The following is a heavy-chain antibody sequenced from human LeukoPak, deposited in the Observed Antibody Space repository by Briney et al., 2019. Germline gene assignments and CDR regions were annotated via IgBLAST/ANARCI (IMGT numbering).Heavy chain of an antibody. Sequence: GRSLRLSCAASGFTFSSYGMPWVRQAPGKGLEWVAVIWYDGSNKYYADSVKGRFTISRDNSKNTLYLQMNSLRAEDTAVYYCATPPNWFDPWGQGTLVTVSS. V-gene: IGHV3-30*19. CDR1: GFTFSSYG. CDR2: IWYDGSNK. CDR3: ATPPNWFDP. J-gene: IGHJ5*02.